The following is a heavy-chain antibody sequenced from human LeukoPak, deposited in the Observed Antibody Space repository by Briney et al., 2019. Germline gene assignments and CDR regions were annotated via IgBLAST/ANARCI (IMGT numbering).Heavy chain of an antibody. CDR3: AGPIFGVVRDY. Sequence: PGGSLRLSCAASGFTFSSYSMNWARQAPGKGLEWVSYISSSSSTIYYADSVKGRFTISRDNAKNSLYLQMNSLRAEDTAVYYCAGPIFGVVRDYWGQGTLVTVSS. CDR1: GFTFSSYS. J-gene: IGHJ4*02. CDR2: ISSSSSTI. V-gene: IGHV3-48*04. D-gene: IGHD3-3*01.